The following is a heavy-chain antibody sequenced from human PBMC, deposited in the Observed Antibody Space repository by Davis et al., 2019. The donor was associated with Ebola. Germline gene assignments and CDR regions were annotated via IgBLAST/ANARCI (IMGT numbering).Heavy chain of an antibody. CDR3: AIPNTYYYDSSGYYGQYYFDY. CDR1: GGSISSSSYY. Sequence: MPSETLSLTCTVSGGSISSSSYYWGWIRQPPGKGLEWIGSIYYSGSTYYNPSLKSRVTISIDSSKNQFSLKLDSVTAADTAVYYCAIPNTYYYDSSGYYGQYYFDYWGQGTLVTVSS. CDR2: IYYSGST. J-gene: IGHJ4*02. V-gene: IGHV4-39*01. D-gene: IGHD3-22*01.